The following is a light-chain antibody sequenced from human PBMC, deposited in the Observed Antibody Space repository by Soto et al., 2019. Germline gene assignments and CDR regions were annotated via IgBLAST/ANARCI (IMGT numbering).Light chain of an antibody. V-gene: IGLV2-14*01. CDR3: SSYTSSGTSP. CDR1: SSDVGGYNY. CDR2: DVS. Sequence: QPALTQPASVSGSPGQSITISCTGTSSDVGGYNYVSWYQQHPGKAPKLMIYDVSNRPSGVSNRFSGSKSGNTASLTISGLQAEDEADYYCSSYTSSGTSPFGTGTKVTVL. J-gene: IGLJ1*01.